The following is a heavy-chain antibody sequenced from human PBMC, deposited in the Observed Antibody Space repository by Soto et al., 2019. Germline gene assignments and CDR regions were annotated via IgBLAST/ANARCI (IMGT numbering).Heavy chain of an antibody. D-gene: IGHD6-6*01. V-gene: IGHV3-64*01. CDR3: ARRARPDFYYMDV. J-gene: IGHJ6*03. CDR1: GFTLSGYA. CDR2: ISSNGVGT. Sequence: GGSLRLSCAASGFTLSGYAMDWVRQAPGKGLEYVSGISSNGVGTYYANSAQGRFTISRDNSKNTVYLQMGSPRPEDMAVYYCARRARPDFYYMDVWGKGTTVTVS.